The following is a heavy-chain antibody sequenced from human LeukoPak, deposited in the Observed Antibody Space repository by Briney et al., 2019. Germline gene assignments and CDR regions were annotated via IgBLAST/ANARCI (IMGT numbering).Heavy chain of an antibody. CDR1: GFTFSSYS. CDR2: ISSSSSYI. Sequence: GGSLRLSCAASGFTFSSYSMNWVRQAPGKGLEWVSSISSSSSYIYYADSVKGRFTTSRDNAKNSLYLQMNSLRAEDTAVYYCARDKAGTTPYYYYSMDVRGKGTTVTVSS. J-gene: IGHJ6*03. V-gene: IGHV3-21*01. D-gene: IGHD1-14*01. CDR3: ARDKAGTTPYYYYSMDV.